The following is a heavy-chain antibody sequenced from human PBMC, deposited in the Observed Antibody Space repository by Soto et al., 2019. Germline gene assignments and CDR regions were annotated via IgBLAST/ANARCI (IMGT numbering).Heavy chain of an antibody. V-gene: IGHV4-61*01. J-gene: IGHJ6*02. CDR1: GGSVSSGSYY. D-gene: IGHD2-21*02. CDR3: ARESWGDGSNYYYGMDV. Sequence: SETLSLTCTVSGGSVSSGSYYWSWIRQPPGKGLEWIGYIYYSGSTNYNPSLKSRVTISVDTSKNQFSLKLSSVTAADTAVYYCARESWGDGSNYYYGMDVWGQGTTVTVSS. CDR2: IYYSGST.